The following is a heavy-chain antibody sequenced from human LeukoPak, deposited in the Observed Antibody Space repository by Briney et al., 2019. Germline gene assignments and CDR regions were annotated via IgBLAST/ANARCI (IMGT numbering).Heavy chain of an antibody. J-gene: IGHJ4*02. CDR1: GFNFRDAA. CDR3: ARVRYYDSSGYYYEPDYFDY. Sequence: GESLKISCAASGFNFRDAAMTWVRQAPGKGLEWVSVIYSGGSTYYADSVKGRFTISRDNSKNTLYLQMNSLRAEDTAVYYCARVRYYDSSGYYYEPDYFDYWGQGTLVTVSS. D-gene: IGHD3-22*01. CDR2: IYSGGST. V-gene: IGHV3-53*01.